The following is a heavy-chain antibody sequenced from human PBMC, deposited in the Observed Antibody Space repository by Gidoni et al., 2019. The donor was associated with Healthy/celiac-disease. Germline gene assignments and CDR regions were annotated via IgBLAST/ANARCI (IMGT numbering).Heavy chain of an antibody. CDR2: IYYSGRT. D-gene: IGHD6-19*01. CDR1: GGSISSYY. CDR3: ARVGQWLANRKSNSRISYYFDY. Sequence: QVQLQESGPGLVKPSETLSLTCTVSGGSISSYYWSWIRQPPGKGLEWIGYIYYSGRTNYNPSLKSRVTISVDTSKNQFSLKLSSVTAADTAVYYCARVGQWLANRKSNSRISYYFDYWGQGTLVTVSS. J-gene: IGHJ4*02. V-gene: IGHV4-59*01.